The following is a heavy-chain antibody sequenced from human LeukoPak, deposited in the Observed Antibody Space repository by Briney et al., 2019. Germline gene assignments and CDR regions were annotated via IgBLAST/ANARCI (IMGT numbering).Heavy chain of an antibody. Sequence: PGGSLRLSCAASGFTFSSYGMHWVRQAPGKGLEWVAVISYDGSNKYYADSVKGRFTISRDNSKNTLYLQMNSLRAEDTAVYYCAKDQWAAAGTGWDYWGQETLVTVSS. CDR3: AKDQWAAAGTGWDY. CDR1: GFTFSSYG. D-gene: IGHD6-13*01. J-gene: IGHJ4*02. V-gene: IGHV3-30*18. CDR2: ISYDGSNK.